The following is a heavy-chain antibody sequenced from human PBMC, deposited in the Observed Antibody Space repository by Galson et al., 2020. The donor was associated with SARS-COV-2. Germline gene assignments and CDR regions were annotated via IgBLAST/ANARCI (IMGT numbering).Heavy chain of an antibody. CDR3: ARVNRDYYYFDY. Sequence: GGSLRLSCSASGFTFSDHYMDWVRQAPGQGPEWVGRTRNKANSYTTEYAASVKGRFTISRDDSKNSLYLQMNSLQTEDTAVYYCARVNRDYYYFDYWGQGTLVTVSS. D-gene: IGHD4-17*01. CDR1: GFTFSDHY. J-gene: IGHJ4*02. CDR2: TRNKANSYTT. V-gene: IGHV3-72*01.